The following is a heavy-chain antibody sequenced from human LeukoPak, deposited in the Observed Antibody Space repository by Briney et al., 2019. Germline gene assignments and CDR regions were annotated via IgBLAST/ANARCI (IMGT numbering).Heavy chain of an antibody. D-gene: IGHD6-13*01. CDR1: GGSINNYY. CDR2: IFSSGST. J-gene: IGHJ4*02. CDR3: ARVLSSNGYSSSWYLDY. V-gene: IGHV4-4*07. Sequence: SETLSLTCTVSGGSINNYYWSWIRQPAGKGLEWIGRIFSSGSTVYHPSLKSRVTMSVDTSRNSFSLKLSSVTAADTAVYYCARVLSSNGYSSSWYLDYWGQGTLVTVSS.